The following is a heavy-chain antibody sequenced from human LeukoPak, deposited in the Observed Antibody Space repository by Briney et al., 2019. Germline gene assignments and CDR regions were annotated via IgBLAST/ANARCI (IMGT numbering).Heavy chain of an antibody. CDR1: GYTFTGYY. J-gene: IGHJ3*02. CDR3: ARGLWFAELYDAFEI. V-gene: IGHV1-2*02. D-gene: IGHD3-10*01. Sequence: ASVKVSCKASGYTFTGYYMHWVRQAPGQGLEWMGWINPNSGGTNYAQKFQGRVTMTRDTSISTAYMELSRLRSDDTAVYYCARGLWFAELYDAFEIWSQGTMVTVSS. CDR2: INPNSGGT.